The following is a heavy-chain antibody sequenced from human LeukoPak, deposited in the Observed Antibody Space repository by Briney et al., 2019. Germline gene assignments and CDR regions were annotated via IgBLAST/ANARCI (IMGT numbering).Heavy chain of an antibody. Sequence: PGGSLRLSCAASGFTFSTFSMAWVRQAPGKGLEWVSYISRTGTSIHYADSMRGRFTISRDNTKSSLYLQVNNLRVEDTALYFCARTTVAGTIQYWGQGTLVIVSS. J-gene: IGHJ1*01. CDR2: ISRTGTSI. V-gene: IGHV3-21*01. D-gene: IGHD1-14*01. CDR1: GFTFSTFS. CDR3: ARTTVAGTIQY.